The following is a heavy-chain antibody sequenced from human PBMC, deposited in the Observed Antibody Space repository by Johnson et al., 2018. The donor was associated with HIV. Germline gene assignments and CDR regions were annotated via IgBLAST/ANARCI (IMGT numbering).Heavy chain of an antibody. J-gene: IGHJ3*02. CDR1: GFTFDDYG. V-gene: IGHV3-20*04. Sequence: VQLVESGGGVVRPGGSLRLSCAASGFTFDDYGMSWVRQAPGKGLEWVSGINWNGGSTGYADSVKGRFTISRDNAKNSLYLQMNSLRAEDTALYYCARDLDYYGSGSYYNVGAVDIWGQGTMVIVSS. D-gene: IGHD3-10*01. CDR3: ARDLDYYGSGSYYNVGAVDI. CDR2: INWNGGST.